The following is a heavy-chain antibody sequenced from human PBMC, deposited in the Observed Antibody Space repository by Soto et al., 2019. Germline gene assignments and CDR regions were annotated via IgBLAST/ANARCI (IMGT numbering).Heavy chain of an antibody. CDR1: GYTFTSYA. CDR3: VGSCSSSSCYMPDY. Sequence: ASVKVSCKASGYTFTSYAISWVRQAPGQGLEWLGWISAYNGLANYAQKLQGRVTMTTDTSTSTAYVELRSLRSDDTAVYYCVGSCSSSSCYMPDYWGQGTLVTVSS. V-gene: IGHV1-18*01. D-gene: IGHD2-2*02. CDR2: ISAYNGLA. J-gene: IGHJ4*02.